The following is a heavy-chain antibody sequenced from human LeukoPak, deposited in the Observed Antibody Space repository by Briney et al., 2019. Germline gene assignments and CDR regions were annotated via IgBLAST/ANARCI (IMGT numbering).Heavy chain of an antibody. CDR1: GYTVTDYY. D-gene: IGHD3-10*01. CDR2: INPASCET. Sequence: ASLKVSCKASGYTVTDYYIHWVRQTPGQGLEWMGWINPASCETRSSEKFQGRVTMTRDTSITTVYMELNTLRSDDTALYYCARDSGPIRGALDIWGQGTMLFVSS. V-gene: IGHV1-2*02. J-gene: IGHJ3*02. CDR3: ARDSGPIRGALDI.